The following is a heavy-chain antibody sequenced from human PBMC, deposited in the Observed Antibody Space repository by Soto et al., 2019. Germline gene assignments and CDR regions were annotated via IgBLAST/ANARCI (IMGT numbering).Heavy chain of an antibody. Sequence: EVQLVESGGGLVQPGGSLRLSCAASGFTFSSYWMSWVRQAPGKGLEWVANIKQDGSEKYYVDSVKGRFTISRDNAKNSLYLQMNSLRAEDTAVYYCARVRKPYTSSSSWDYWGQGTLVTVSS. CDR3: ARVRKPYTSSSSWDY. V-gene: IGHV3-7*01. CDR2: IKQDGSEK. J-gene: IGHJ4*02. D-gene: IGHD6-6*01. CDR1: GFTFSSYW.